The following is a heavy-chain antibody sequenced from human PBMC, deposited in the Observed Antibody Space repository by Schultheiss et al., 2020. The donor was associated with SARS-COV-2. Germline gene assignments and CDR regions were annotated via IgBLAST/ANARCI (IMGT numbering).Heavy chain of an antibody. Sequence: SVKVSCKASGGTFSSYAISWVRQAPGQGLEWMGGIIPIFGTANYAQKFQGRVTITADESTSTAYMELSSLRSEDTAVYYCARAGGKYYYYYGMDVWGHGTSVTVSS. D-gene: IGHD6-25*01. J-gene: IGHJ6*02. V-gene: IGHV1-69*13. CDR1: GGTFSSYA. CDR3: ARAGGKYYYYYGMDV. CDR2: IIPIFGTA.